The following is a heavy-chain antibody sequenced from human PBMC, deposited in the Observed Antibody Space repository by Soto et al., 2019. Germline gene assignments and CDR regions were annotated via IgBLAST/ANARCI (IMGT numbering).Heavy chain of an antibody. D-gene: IGHD4-17*01. V-gene: IGHV4-31*03. Sequence: QVRLEESGPGLVKSSETLSLICSVSAGSVNNTNYFLNWIRHHPENRLESIGYILYSGSTRYNPSLKTRAFMTLDSSKKQFSLGLNSATVAETAVYFCARDADYGGSRGGMDVWGRGTTVTVSS. CDR3: ARDADYGGSRGGMDV. J-gene: IGHJ6*02. CDR2: ILYSGST. CDR1: AGSVNNTNYF.